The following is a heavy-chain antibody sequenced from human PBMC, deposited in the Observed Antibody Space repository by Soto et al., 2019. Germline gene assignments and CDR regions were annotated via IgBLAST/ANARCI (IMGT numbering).Heavy chain of an antibody. V-gene: IGHV4-30-4*01. CDR1: GGSITSGDYY. D-gene: IGHD3-3*01. J-gene: IGHJ6*02. CDR2: IYYDGST. CDR3: ARDFLSRGGMDV. Sequence: QVQLQESGPGLVKPSQTLSLTCTVSGGSITSGDYYWSWIRQPPGKGLEWIGYIYYDGSTYYNPSLKSRLTISVDTSKNQFSLKLSSVTAADTAVYYCARDFLSRGGMDVWGQGTTVTVSS.